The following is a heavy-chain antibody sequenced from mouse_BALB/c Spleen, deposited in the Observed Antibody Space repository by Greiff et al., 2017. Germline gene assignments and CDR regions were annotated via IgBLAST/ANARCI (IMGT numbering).Heavy chain of an antibody. V-gene: IGHV1-87*01. CDR1: GYTFTSYW. J-gene: IGHJ2*01. D-gene: IGHD2-1*01. CDR2: IYPGDGDT. Sequence: QVQLQQSGAELARPGASVKLSCKASGYTFTSYWMQWVKQRPGQGLEWIGAIYPGDGDTRYTQKFKGKATLTADKSSSTAYMQLSSLASEDSAVYYCATYGNYHYFDYWGQGTTLTVSS. CDR3: ATYGNYHYFDY.